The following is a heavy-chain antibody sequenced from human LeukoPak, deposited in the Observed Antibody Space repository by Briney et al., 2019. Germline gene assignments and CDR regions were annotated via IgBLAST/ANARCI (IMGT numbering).Heavy chain of an antibody. D-gene: IGHD1-1*01. V-gene: IGHV3-13*01. Sequence: AGSLRLSCAASGFTFSDYDMHWVRQATGKGLEWVSAIGTAGDTYYTGSVKGRFTISRENAKNSLYLQMNSLRAGDTAVYYCARVAKERVGGVYYFDYWGQGTLVTVSS. CDR3: ARVAKERVGGVYYFDY. J-gene: IGHJ4*02. CDR2: IGTAGDT. CDR1: GFTFSDYD.